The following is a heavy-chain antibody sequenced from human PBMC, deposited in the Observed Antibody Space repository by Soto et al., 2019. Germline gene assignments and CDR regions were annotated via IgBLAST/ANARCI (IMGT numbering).Heavy chain of an antibody. D-gene: IGHD2-21*01. CDR2: ISTSGDDT. V-gene: IGHV3-23*01. J-gene: IGHJ6*03. CDR1: GFTFSGHG. Sequence: GGSLRLSCAASGFTFSGHGMRWVRQAPGKGLQWVSAISTSGDDTFYMDSVKGRFTISRDNSKNILYLQMNSLRADDTAIYYCARVQGRDSSFSMDVWGKGTTVTVSS. CDR3: ARVQGRDSSFSMDV.